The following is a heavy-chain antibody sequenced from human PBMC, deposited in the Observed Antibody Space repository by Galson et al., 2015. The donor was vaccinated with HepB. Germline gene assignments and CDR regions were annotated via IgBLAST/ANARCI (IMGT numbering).Heavy chain of an antibody. CDR2: ISGSGGNT. CDR3: AKAPRDYYYYMDV. CDR1: GFTFSSYA. Sequence: SLRLSCAASGFTFSSYAMSWVRQAPGKGLEWVSAISGSGGNTNYADSVKGRFTISRDNSQNTLYLQMNSLRAEDTAVYYCAKAPRDYYYYMDVWGKGTTVTVSS. V-gene: IGHV3-23*01. D-gene: IGHD1-14*01. J-gene: IGHJ6*03.